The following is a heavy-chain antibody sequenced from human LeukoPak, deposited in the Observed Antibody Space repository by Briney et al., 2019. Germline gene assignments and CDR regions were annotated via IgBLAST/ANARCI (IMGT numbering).Heavy chain of an antibody. CDR3: ARDPAGQAARPGK. V-gene: IGHV4-39*07. D-gene: IGHD6-6*01. Sequence: SETLSLTCTVSGGSISSSSYYWGWIRQPPGKGLEWIGRIYYSGSTYYNPSLKSRVTISVDTSKNQFSLKLSSVTAADTAAYYCARDPAGQAARPGKWGQGTLVTVSS. J-gene: IGHJ4*02. CDR1: GGSISSSSYY. CDR2: IYYSGST.